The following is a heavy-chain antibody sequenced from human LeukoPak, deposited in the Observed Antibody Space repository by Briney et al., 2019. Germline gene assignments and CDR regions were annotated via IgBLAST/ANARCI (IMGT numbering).Heavy chain of an antibody. CDR2: INPNSGIT. V-gene: IGHV1-2*02. CDR3: ARDPTLRYCSSTSCYLLGDY. D-gene: IGHD2-2*01. J-gene: IGHJ4*02. CDR1: GYTFTGYF. Sequence: ASVKVSCMPSGYTFTGYFLHWVRQAPGHGLEWMGWINPNSGITNYAQKFQGRVTMSRDTSISTAYMELSRLTSDDTAVFYCARDPTLRYCSSTSCYLLGDYWGQGTLVTVSS.